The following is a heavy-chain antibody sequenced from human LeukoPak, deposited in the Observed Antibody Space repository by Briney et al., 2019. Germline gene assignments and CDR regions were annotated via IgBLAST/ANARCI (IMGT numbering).Heavy chain of an antibody. Sequence: GESLQISCKGSGYSFTSYWIGWVRQLPGKGLEWLGIIYPGDSDTRYSPSFQGQVTISADKSISTAYLQWSSLKASDTAMYYCARLVVAAATISPFDYWRQRTLVTVSS. CDR1: GYSFTSYW. D-gene: IGHD6-13*01. CDR3: ARLVVAAATISPFDY. V-gene: IGHV5-51*01. CDR2: IYPGDSDT. J-gene: IGHJ4*02.